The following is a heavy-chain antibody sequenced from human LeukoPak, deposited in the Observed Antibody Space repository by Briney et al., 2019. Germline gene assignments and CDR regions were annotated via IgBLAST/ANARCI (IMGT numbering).Heavy chain of an antibody. Sequence: ASVKVSCKASGYSFTGYYMHWVRQAPGQGLEWMGWINPNSGGTKYAQKFKGRVTMTRDTSISTAYMELSRLRSDDTAVYYCARTYYYDSSGYYFDYWGQGTLVTVSS. D-gene: IGHD3-22*01. CDR2: INPNSGGT. CDR1: GYSFTGYY. CDR3: ARTYYYDSSGYYFDY. V-gene: IGHV1-2*02. J-gene: IGHJ4*02.